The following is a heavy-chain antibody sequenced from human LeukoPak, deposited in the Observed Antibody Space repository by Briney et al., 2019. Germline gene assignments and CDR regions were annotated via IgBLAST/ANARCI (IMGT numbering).Heavy chain of an antibody. CDR1: GFTFTDTY. CDR2: ISPSSTDI. CDR3: AKGGCSSTSCYATGYYYYYMDV. J-gene: IGHJ6*03. V-gene: IGHV3-11*05. D-gene: IGHD2-2*01. Sequence: GGSLRLSCAVSGFTFTDTYMTWIRQAPGKGLESLSYISPSSTDISYADSVKGRFTISRDNSKNTLYLQMNSLRAEDTAVYYCAKGGCSSTSCYATGYYYYYMDVWGKGTTVTISS.